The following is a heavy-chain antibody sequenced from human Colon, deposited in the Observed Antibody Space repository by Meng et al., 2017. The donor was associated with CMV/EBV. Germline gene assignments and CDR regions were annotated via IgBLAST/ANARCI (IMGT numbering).Heavy chain of an antibody. Sequence: QGQLQQWAAGLLKPSDTLSLTCGVYNGSFSGYFWTWIRQSPGKGLEWIGEIFRDGSTKYNPSLQSRVTMSVDTSKNHFSLNLRSVTAADTAVYFCARATKPNCWEVLEYWGQGTLVTVSS. CDR3: ARATKPNCWEVLEY. D-gene: IGHD2-2*01. CDR2: IFRDGST. J-gene: IGHJ4*02. V-gene: IGHV4-34*12. CDR1: NGSFSGYF.